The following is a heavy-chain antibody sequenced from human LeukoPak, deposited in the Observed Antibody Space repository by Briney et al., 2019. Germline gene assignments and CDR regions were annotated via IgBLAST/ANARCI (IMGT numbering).Heavy chain of an antibody. CDR2: INCGGYIM. V-gene: IGHV3-23*03. CDR3: AMRDRGYGLDI. J-gene: IGHJ3*02. CDR1: GFSLRPYD. D-gene: IGHD3-10*01. Sequence: PTGGSLRLSCAASGFSLRPYDLIWVRQAPGKGLDWVSIINCGGYIMMYDDSVKGRFTISRDNSKNTFYLQMNSLRVEDTAVYYCAMRDRGYGLDIWGQGTMVTVSS.